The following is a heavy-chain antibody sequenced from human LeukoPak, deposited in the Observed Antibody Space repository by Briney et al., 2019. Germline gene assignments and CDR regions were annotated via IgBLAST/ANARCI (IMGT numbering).Heavy chain of an antibody. V-gene: IGHV5-51*01. CDR1: GYSFTTYW. CDR2: IYPGDSET. J-gene: IGHJ4*02. CDR3: ARRRDLYSGSYYPFDY. Sequence: GESLKISCKGSGYSFTTYWIVWVRQMPGKGLEWMGIIYPGDSETRYSPSFQGQVSISADKSISTAYLQWSSLKASDTAMYYCARRRDLYSGSYYPFDYWGQGTLVTVSS. D-gene: IGHD1-26*01.